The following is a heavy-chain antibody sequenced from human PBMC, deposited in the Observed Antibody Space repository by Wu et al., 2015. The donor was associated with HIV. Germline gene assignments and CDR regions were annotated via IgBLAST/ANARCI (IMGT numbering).Heavy chain of an antibody. J-gene: IGHJ5*02. D-gene: IGHD1-14*01. V-gene: IGHV1-18*04. CDR2: IAYNGNT. CDR3: ATLSQNHLASPS. CDR1: GYIFSDYY. Sequence: QVQLEQSGSEVKEPQTSVTMSCKASGYIFSDYYIHWVRQAPGQGLEWMGWIAYNGNTYYAQKLQGRVTMTTDTSTSTAYMELRSLRSDDTAVYYCATLSQNHLASPSWGQGTLVTVSS.